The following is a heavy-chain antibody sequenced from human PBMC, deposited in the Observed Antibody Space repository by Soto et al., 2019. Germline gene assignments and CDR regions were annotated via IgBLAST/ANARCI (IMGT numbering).Heavy chain of an antibody. CDR2: ISGGGDSI. Sequence: PGGSLRLSCAASGLTFSSHAMTWGRQAPGKGLEWVSAISGGGDSIYYADSVKGRFTVSRDKSKNALYLQMNSLRAEDTAVYYCAKNPLAAKASYDVWGQGTMVTVS. J-gene: IGHJ3*01. V-gene: IGHV3-23*01. CDR1: GLTFSSHA. D-gene: IGHD6-19*01. CDR3: AKNPLAAKASYDV.